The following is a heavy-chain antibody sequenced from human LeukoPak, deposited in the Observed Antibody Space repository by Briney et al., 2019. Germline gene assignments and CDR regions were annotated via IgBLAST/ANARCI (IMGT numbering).Heavy chain of an antibody. CDR3: ARGGYFDWSGGYGASDI. Sequence: GASVKVSCRASGYTFTGYYMHWVRQAPGQGLEWMGWINPNSGGTNYAQKFQGRVTMTRDTSISTAYMELSRLRSDDTAVYYCARGGYFDWSGGYGASDIWGQGTMVTVSS. V-gene: IGHV1-2*02. J-gene: IGHJ3*02. D-gene: IGHD3-9*01. CDR1: GYTFTGYY. CDR2: INPNSGGT.